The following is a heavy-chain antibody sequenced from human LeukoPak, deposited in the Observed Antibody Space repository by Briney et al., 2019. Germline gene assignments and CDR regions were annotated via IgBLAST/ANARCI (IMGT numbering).Heavy chain of an antibody. CDR2: ISSSGSTI. V-gene: IGHV3-48*03. CDR3: ARGDSYVLDY. J-gene: IGHJ4*02. CDR1: GFTFSSYA. Sequence: HPGGSLRLSCSASGFTFSSYAMHWVRQAPGKGLEWVSYISSSGSTIYYADSVKGRFTISRDNAKNSLYLQMNSLRAEDTAVYYCARGDSYVLDYWGQGTLVTVSS. D-gene: IGHD3-16*01.